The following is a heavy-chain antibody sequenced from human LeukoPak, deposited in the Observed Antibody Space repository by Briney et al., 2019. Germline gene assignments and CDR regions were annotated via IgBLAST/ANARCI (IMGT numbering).Heavy chain of an antibody. D-gene: IGHD3-10*01. CDR2: IYYSGST. CDR3: ARGGGGIDYYYYYYMDV. CDR1: GGSFSGYY. J-gene: IGHJ6*03. Sequence: SETLSLTCAVYGGSFSGYYWSWIRQPPGKGLEWIGYIYYSGSTNYNPSLKSRVTISVDTSKNQFSLKLSSVTAADTAVYYCARGGGGIDYYYYYYMDVWGKGTTVTVSS. V-gene: IGHV4-59*01.